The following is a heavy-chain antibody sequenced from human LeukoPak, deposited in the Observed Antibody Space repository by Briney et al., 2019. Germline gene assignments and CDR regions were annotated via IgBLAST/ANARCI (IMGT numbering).Heavy chain of an antibody. CDR1: GFTFSSYW. CDR2: INSDGSST. CDR3: AGGRTMVRGVMGRFDY. J-gene: IGHJ4*02. V-gene: IGHV3-74*01. Sequence: PGGSLRLSCAASGFTFSSYWMHWVRHAPGKGLVWVSRINSDGSSTIYADSVKGRFTISRDNAKNTVYLQMNSLRAEDTAVYYGAGGRTMVRGVMGRFDYWGQGTLVTVSS. D-gene: IGHD3-10*01.